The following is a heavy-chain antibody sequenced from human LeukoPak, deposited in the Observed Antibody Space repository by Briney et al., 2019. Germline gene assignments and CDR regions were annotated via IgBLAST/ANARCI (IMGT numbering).Heavy chain of an antibody. J-gene: IGHJ4*02. CDR2: ISGSGGST. CDR3: ARPYDWGNYRWVYFDY. D-gene: IGHD3-16*02. Sequence: GGSLRLSCAASGLTFSSYAMSWVRQAPGKGLEWVSAISGSGGSTYYADSVKGRFTISRDNSKSTLYLQMNSLRAEDTAVYYCARPYDWGNYRWVYFDYWGQGTLVTVSS. V-gene: IGHV3-23*01. CDR1: GLTFSSYA.